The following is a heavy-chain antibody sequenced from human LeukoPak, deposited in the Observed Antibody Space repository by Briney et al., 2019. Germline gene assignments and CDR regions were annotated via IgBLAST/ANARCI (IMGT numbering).Heavy chain of an antibody. V-gene: IGHV1-18*01. Sequence: ASVKVSCKASGYTFTSYGISWVRQAPGQGLEWMGWISAYNGNTNYAQKLQGRVTMTTDTSTSTAYMELRSLRSDDTAVYYCARARVVPAARGAYYYYYYMDVRGKGATVTISS. J-gene: IGHJ6*03. CDR3: ARARVVPAARGAYYYYYYMDV. CDR1: GYTFTSYG. D-gene: IGHD2-2*01. CDR2: ISAYNGNT.